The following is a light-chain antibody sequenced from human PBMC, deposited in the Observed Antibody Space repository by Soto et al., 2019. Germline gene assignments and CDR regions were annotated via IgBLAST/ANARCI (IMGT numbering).Light chain of an antibody. V-gene: IGKV3-20*01. J-gene: IGKJ4*01. Sequence: DIVLTQSPGTLSLSPGERATLSCRASQSVRSRYLAWYQQKAGQAPRLLIYDASRRATGIPDRFSGSGSGTDFTLTISRLEPEGSAVYYCQQYGSSVTFGGGTKVEIK. CDR3: QQYGSSVT. CDR2: DAS. CDR1: QSVRSRY.